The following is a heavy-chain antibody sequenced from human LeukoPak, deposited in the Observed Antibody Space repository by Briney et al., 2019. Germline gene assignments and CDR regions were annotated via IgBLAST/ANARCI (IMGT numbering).Heavy chain of an antibody. V-gene: IGHV4-39*07. CDR2: IYYSGST. Sequence: SETLSLTCTVSGGSISSHYWGWIRQPPGKGLEWIGSIYYSGSTYYNPSLKSRVTISVDTSKNQFSLKLSSVTAADTAVYYCARDPIYSGWYLDQWGQGTLVTVSS. CDR1: GGSISSHY. CDR3: ARDPIYSGWYLDQ. D-gene: IGHD5-12*01. J-gene: IGHJ4*02.